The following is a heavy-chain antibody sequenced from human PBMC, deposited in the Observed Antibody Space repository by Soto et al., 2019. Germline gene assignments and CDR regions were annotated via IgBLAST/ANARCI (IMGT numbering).Heavy chain of an antibody. CDR1: GYSFTGYW. Sequence: EVQLVQSEAEVKKPGESLRISCKGSGYSFTGYWISWVRQMPGKGLEWMGRIDPSDSYTNYSPSFQGHVTISADKSISTAYLQWSSLKASETAMYYCARQVVGYCSGGSCTPFDYWGQGTLVTVSS. J-gene: IGHJ4*02. CDR3: ARQVVGYCSGGSCTPFDY. V-gene: IGHV5-10-1*01. CDR2: IDPSDSYT. D-gene: IGHD2-15*01.